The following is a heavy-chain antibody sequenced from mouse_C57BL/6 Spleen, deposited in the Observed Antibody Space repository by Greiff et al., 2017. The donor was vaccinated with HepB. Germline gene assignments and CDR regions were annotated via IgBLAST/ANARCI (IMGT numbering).Heavy chain of an antibody. CDR2: IDPANGNT. V-gene: IGHV14-3*01. D-gene: IGHD1-1*01. CDR1: GFNIKNTY. J-gene: IGHJ4*01. CDR3: ASYYYGTNYYAMDY. Sequence: DVKLQESVAELVRPGASVKLSCTASGFNIKNTYMHWVKQRPEQGLEWIGRIDPANGNTKYAPKFQGKATITADTSSNTAYLQLSSLTSEDTAIYYCASYYYGTNYYAMDYWGQGTSVTVSS.